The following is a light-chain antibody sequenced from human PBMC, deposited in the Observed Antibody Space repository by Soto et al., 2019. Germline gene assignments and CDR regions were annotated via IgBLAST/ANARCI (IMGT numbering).Light chain of an antibody. CDR2: YVS. CDR3: QQCYSSPWT. Sequence: DIVMTQSPDSLAVSLGERATINCKSNQSLFFSLNKINYLAWYQQKPGQPPKLLLHYVSPRGSGVPARFSASGSGTEFTLTISSLQAEDVAVYYCQQCYSSPWTFGQGTRVEVK. CDR1: QSLFFSLNKINY. J-gene: IGKJ1*01. V-gene: IGKV4-1*01.